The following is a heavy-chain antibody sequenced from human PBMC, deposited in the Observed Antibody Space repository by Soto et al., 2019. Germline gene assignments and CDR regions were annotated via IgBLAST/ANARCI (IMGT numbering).Heavy chain of an antibody. CDR1: GGSISSYY. CDR3: ARWYGGSLDY. CDR2: NYYSGST. D-gene: IGHD4-17*01. V-gene: IGHV4-59*01. Sequence: VQLQESCPGLVKPSETLSLTCTVSGGSISSYYWSWIRQPPGKGLEWIGYNYYSGSTNYNPSLKSRVTISVDTSKNQFSLKLSSVTAADTAVYYCARWYGGSLDYWGQGTLVTVSS. J-gene: IGHJ4*02.